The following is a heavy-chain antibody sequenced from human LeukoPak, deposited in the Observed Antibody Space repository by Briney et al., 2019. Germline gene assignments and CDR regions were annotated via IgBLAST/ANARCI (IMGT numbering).Heavy chain of an antibody. CDR1: RFTFSSYA. V-gene: IGHV3-23*01. CDR3: AKGAGNFDWSYHDY. D-gene: IGHD3-9*01. CDR2: ISGSGGTT. J-gene: IGHJ4*02. Sequence: PGESLRLSCAASRFTFSSYAMSWVRQAPGKGLEWVSAISGSGGTTYNADSVKGRFTISRDKSKNTLYLQLNSLRAEDTAVYYCAKGAGNFDWSYHDYWGQGTLVTVSS.